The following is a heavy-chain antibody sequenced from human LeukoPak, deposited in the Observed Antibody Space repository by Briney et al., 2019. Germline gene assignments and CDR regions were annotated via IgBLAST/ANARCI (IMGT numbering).Heavy chain of an antibody. CDR2: INHSGST. Sequence: SETLSLTCAVYGGSFSGYYWSWIRQPPGKGLEWIGEINHSGSTNYNPSLKSRVTISVDTSKNQFSLKLSSVTAADTAVYYCARGVLRYFDWLDYWGQGTLVTVSS. CDR3: ARGVLRYFDWLDY. V-gene: IGHV4-34*01. J-gene: IGHJ4*02. CDR1: GGSFSGYY. D-gene: IGHD3-9*01.